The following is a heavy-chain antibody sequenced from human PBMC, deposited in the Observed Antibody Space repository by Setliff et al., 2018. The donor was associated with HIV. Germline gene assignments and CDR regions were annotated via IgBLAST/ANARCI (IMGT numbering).Heavy chain of an antibody. CDR3: ARDHIAARSVDY. D-gene: IGHD6-6*01. CDR2: IGPSGSST. CDR1: GYTFTDYG. Sequence: ASVKVSCKASGYTFTDYGINWIRQAPGQGLEWMGLIGPSGSSTTYAQNFQGRVTMSRDTSTNTVYMELGSLRSEDTAVYYCARDHIAARSVDYWGQGTLVTVSS. V-gene: IGHV1-46*01. J-gene: IGHJ4*02.